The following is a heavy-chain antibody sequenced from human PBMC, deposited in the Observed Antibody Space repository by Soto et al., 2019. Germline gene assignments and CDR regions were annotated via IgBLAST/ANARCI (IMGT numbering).Heavy chain of an antibody. V-gene: IGHV3-30*04. D-gene: IGHD3-9*01. CDR1: GFTFTAFA. CDR2: ISYDGRDS. J-gene: IGHJ4*02. Sequence: QVQLVESGGGVVPPGTSLRLSCGVSGFTFTAFAIHWVRQAPGKGLEWVAVISYDGRDSHYGDSVKGRLTISRDNSKNTVFLKINTPTTQDTAVYYSAKDRYFDSYRFDYGGQGTRVTVSS. CDR3: AKDRYFDSYRFDY.